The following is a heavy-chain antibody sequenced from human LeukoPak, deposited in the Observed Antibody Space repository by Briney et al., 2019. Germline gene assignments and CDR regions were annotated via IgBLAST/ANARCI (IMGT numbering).Heavy chain of an antibody. Sequence: SETLSLTCTVSGGSISSSSYYWGWIRQPPGKGLEWIGSIYYSGSTYYNPSLKSRVTVSVDTSKNQFSLKLSSVTAADTAVYYCAREEPAIFGVVIRYYYYMDVWGKGTTVTVSS. CDR2: IYYSGST. CDR3: AREEPAIFGVVIRYYYYMDV. CDR1: GGSISSSSYY. V-gene: IGHV4-39*07. D-gene: IGHD3-3*01. J-gene: IGHJ6*03.